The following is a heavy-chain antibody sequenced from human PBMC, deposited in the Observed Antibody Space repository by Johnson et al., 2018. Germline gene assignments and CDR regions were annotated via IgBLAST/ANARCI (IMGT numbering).Heavy chain of an antibody. J-gene: IGHJ6*03. D-gene: IGHD1-26*01. CDR3: ARGGHGGAYYYYYYMDV. CDR1: GGSISSYY. V-gene: IGHV4-59*12. Sequence: QVQLQESGPGLVKPSETLSLTCTVSGGSISSYYWSWIRQPPGTGLEGIGYIYYSGSTNYNPSLKSRVTISVDTSKKQFSLKLNSVTAADTAVYYCARGGHGGAYYYYYYMDVWGKGTTVTVSS. CDR2: IYYSGST.